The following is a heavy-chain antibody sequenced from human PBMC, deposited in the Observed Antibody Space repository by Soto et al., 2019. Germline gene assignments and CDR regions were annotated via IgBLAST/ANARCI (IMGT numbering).Heavy chain of an antibody. D-gene: IGHD2-2*01. J-gene: IGHJ4*02. V-gene: IGHV4-39*01. CDR3: ARHAPQGDDGLLSDY. CDR1: GGSISSSSYY. CDR2: IYYSGST. Sequence: SETLSLTCTVSGGSISSSSYYWGWIRQPPGKGLEWIGSIYYSGSTYYNPSLKSRVTISVDTSKNQFSLKLSSVTAADTAVYYCARHAPQGDDGLLSDYWGQGTLVTVSS.